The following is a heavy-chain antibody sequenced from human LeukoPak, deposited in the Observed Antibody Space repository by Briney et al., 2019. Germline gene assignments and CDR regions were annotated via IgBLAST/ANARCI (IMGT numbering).Heavy chain of an antibody. J-gene: IGHJ4*02. Sequence: GGSLRLSCAASGFTFSNHAMHWVRQAPGKGLEWVAVISYDGSNKYYADSVKGRFTISRDNSKNTLYLQMNSLRAEDTAVYYCAREDDYGDYNYWGQGTLVTVSS. CDR1: GFTFSNHA. CDR3: AREDDYGDYNY. D-gene: IGHD4-17*01. V-gene: IGHV3-30*04. CDR2: ISYDGSNK.